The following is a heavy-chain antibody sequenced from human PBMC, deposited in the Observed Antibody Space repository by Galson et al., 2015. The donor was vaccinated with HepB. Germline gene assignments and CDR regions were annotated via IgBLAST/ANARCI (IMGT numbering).Heavy chain of an antibody. V-gene: IGHV3-21*01. D-gene: IGHD3-10*01. Sequence: SLRLSCAASGFKFSSYNMHWVRQAPGKGLEWVSYISSGSNIYYADSVRGRFTISRDNAKNLLFLQMNSLRVDDTAVYYCASGGLTAKGFGESFLNWFDPWGQGILVTVSS. CDR2: ISSGSNI. CDR3: ASGGLTAKGFGESFLNWFDP. CDR1: GFKFSSYN. J-gene: IGHJ5*02.